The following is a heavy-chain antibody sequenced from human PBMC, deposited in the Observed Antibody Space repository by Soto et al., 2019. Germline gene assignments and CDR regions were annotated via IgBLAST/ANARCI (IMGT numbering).Heavy chain of an antibody. CDR2: INHSGST. D-gene: IGHD2-21*01. CDR1: GGSFSDYY. CDR3: AKVPADAYAGWFDP. Sequence: SETLSLTCAVYGGSFSDYYWNWIRQSPGKGLEWIGEINHSGSTNYNPSLKSRVTLSVDTSKNQFSLKLSSVTAADTAVYYCAKVPADAYAGWFDPWGQGTLVTV. V-gene: IGHV4-34*01. J-gene: IGHJ5*02.